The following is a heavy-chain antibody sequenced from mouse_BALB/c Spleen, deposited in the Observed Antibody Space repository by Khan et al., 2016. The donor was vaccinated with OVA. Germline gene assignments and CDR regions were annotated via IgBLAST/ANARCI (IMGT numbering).Heavy chain of an antibody. J-gene: IGHJ2*01. CDR3: ASHYGSYFDY. CDR1: GYTFTRYW. D-gene: IGHD2-1*01. V-gene: IGHV1-87*01. CDR2: IYPGDGDT. Sequence: QVQLQQSGAELARPGASVKLSCKASGYTFTRYWMQWVKQRPGQGLEWIGAIYPGDGDTKYTQKFKGKATLTADKSSSTAHMELSSLASEDSAVYYCASHYGSYFDYWGQGTTLTVSS.